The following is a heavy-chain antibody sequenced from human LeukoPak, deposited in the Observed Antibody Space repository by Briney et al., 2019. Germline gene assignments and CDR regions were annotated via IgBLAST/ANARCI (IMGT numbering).Heavy chain of an antibody. J-gene: IGHJ4*02. CDR3: ARDKWLTTTHYFDY. D-gene: IGHD4-11*01. V-gene: IGHV3-7*01. CDR2: IKQDGSEK. CDR1: GFTFSSYW. Sequence: GGSLRLSCAASGFTFSSYWMSWVRQAPGKGLEWVANIKQDGSEKYYVDSVKGRFTISRDNAKNSLYLQMNSLRAEDTAVYYCARDKWLTTTHYFDYWGQGTLVTVSS.